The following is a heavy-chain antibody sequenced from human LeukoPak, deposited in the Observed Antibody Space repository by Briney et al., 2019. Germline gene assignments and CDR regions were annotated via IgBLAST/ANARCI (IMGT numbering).Heavy chain of an antibody. Sequence: GGSLRLSCAASGFTFTNAWMDWVRQAPGKGLEWVGCIKSRPDGGTTDYAAPVKGRFTISRDDSKYTLYLHMNSLKTEDTAVYYCITVYDSVANWGQGTLVTVSS. CDR3: ITVYDSVAN. CDR1: GFTFTNAW. V-gene: IGHV3-15*01. D-gene: IGHD5-12*01. CDR2: IKSRPDGGTT. J-gene: IGHJ4*02.